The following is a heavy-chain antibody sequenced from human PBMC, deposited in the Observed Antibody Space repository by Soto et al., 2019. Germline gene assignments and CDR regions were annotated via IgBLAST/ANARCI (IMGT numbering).Heavy chain of an antibody. V-gene: IGHV3-13*04. CDR1: GFTFSSYD. D-gene: IGHD3-22*01. CDR3: ARSPPGGYHYYYGMDV. Sequence: GGSMRLSCAASGFTFSSYDMQWISQATGKGLEWVSAIGTAGDTYYPGSVKGRFTISRENAKNSLYLQMNSLRAGDTAVYYCARSPPGGYHYYYGMDVWGQGTTVTVS. CDR2: IGTAGDT. J-gene: IGHJ6*02.